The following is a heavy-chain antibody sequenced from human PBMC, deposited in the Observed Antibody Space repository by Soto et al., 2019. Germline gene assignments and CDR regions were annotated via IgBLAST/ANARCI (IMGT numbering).Heavy chain of an antibody. V-gene: IGHV4-30-2*01. D-gene: IGHD3-10*01. CDR2: IFHSGST. Sequence: SDTLSLNCAVTGAAIRSGGSSWSWIWKPPWKGLEWIGYIFHSGSTYYNPSLKSRVTISVDRSKNQFSLKLSSVTAADTAVYYCARDVVRGGYAFDIWGQGTMVT. J-gene: IGHJ3*02. CDR3: ARDVVRGGYAFDI. CDR1: GAAIRSGGSS.